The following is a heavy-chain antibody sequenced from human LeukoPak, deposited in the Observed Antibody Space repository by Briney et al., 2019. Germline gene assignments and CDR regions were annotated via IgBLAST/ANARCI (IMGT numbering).Heavy chain of an antibody. CDR1: GYTFTGYY. V-gene: IGHV1-2*02. D-gene: IGHD2-2*02. J-gene: IGHJ5*02. Sequence: ASVKVSCKASGYTFTGYYMHWVRQAPGQWLEWMGWINPNSGGTNYAQKFQGRVTMTRDTSISTAYMELSRLRSDDTAVYYCARDLSGYCSSTSCYMSWFDPWGQGTLVTVSS. CDR2: INPNSGGT. CDR3: ARDLSGYCSSTSCYMSWFDP.